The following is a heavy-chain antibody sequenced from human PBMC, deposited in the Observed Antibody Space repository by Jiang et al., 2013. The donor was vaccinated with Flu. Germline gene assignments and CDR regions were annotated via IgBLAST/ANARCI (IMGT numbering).Heavy chain of an antibody. Sequence: RLSCAASGFTFSSYGMHWVRQAPGKGLEWVAVIWYDGSNKYYADSVKGRFTISRDNSKNTLYLQMNSLRAEDTAVYYCARDVVGGSGSYFDYWGQGTLVTVSS. CDR1: GFTFSSYG. CDR2: IWYDGSNK. J-gene: IGHJ4*02. CDR3: ARDVVGGSGSYFDY. V-gene: IGHV3-33*01. D-gene: IGHD1-26*01.